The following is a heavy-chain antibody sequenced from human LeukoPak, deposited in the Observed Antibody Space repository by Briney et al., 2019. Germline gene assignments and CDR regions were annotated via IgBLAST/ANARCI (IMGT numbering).Heavy chain of an antibody. CDR3: ARDQTYYVSSGYYYVTYLQH. D-gene: IGHD3-22*01. Sequence: PSETLSLTCTVSGGSISSYYCSWIRQPAGKGLEWIGRISSGGSTTYNPSFKSRVSMSLDTSKKQFSLNLTSVTAADTAVYYCARDQTYYVSSGYYYVTYLQHWGQGILVTVSS. V-gene: IGHV4-4*07. CDR1: GGSISSYY. CDR2: ISSGGST. J-gene: IGHJ1*01.